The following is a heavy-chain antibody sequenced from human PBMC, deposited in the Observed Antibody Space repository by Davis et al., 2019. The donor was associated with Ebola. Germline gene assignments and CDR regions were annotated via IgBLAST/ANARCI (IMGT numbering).Heavy chain of an antibody. CDR3: ARDPGWLRSGAFDI. CDR2: IYYRGST. Sequence: SETLSLTCTVSGGSISSSSYYWGWIRQPPGEGLQWIGSIYYRGSTYYNPSLKSRVTISVDKSKNQFSLKLSSVTAADTAVYYCARDPGWLRSGAFDIWGQGTMVTVSS. D-gene: IGHD5-12*01. CDR1: GGSISSSSYY. J-gene: IGHJ3*02. V-gene: IGHV4-39*07.